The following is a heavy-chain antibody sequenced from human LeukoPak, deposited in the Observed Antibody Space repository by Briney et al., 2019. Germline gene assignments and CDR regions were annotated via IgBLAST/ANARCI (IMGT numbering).Heavy chain of an antibody. CDR2: ISWNSGSI. J-gene: IGHJ4*02. CDR1: GFTFDDYA. V-gene: IGHV3-9*01. Sequence: GGSLRLSCAASGFTFDDYAMHWVRQAPGKGLEWVSGISWNSGSIGYADSVKGRFTISRDNAKNSLYLQMNSLRAEDTALYYCAKDRSAVATLFDYWGQGTLVTVSS. CDR3: AKDRSAVATLFDY. D-gene: IGHD6-19*01.